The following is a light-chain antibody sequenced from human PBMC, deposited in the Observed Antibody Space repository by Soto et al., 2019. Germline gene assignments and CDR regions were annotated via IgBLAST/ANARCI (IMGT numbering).Light chain of an antibody. CDR1: QSVSSN. Sequence: EVVMTPSPATLSVSPGERATLPRRASQSVSSNLAWYQQKPGQAPRLLIYGASTRAAGIPARFSGSGSGTDFTLTITSLQSEDFGVYYCHQHNNWWTFGQGTKVDI. CDR3: HQHNNWWT. V-gene: IGKV3-15*01. CDR2: GAS. J-gene: IGKJ1*01.